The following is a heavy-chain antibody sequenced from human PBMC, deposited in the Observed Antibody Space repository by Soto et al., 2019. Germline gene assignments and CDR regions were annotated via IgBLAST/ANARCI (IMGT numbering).Heavy chain of an antibody. V-gene: IGHV3-30-3*01. D-gene: IGHD7-27*01. CDR2: VSHDGNNQ. CDR3: ARDGATQLWRPWYFDL. J-gene: IGHJ2*01. Sequence: QVQLVESGGGVVQPGRSLRLSCAVSGFTFSNYAMHWVRQVPGKGLEWVAIVSHDGNNQYYADSAKGRFTISRDNSENTLYLQMNSLRTEDTAVFYCARDGATQLWRPWYFDLWGRGPLVTVSS. CDR1: GFTFSNYA.